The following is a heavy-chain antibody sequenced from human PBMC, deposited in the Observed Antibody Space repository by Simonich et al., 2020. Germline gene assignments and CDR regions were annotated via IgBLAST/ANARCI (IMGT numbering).Heavy chain of an antibody. CDR1: GYTFTGYY. CDR2: INPNSGGT. D-gene: IGHD2-2*01. V-gene: IGHV1-2*02. CDR3: ARDPVVPAAIRNAFDI. Sequence: QVQLVQSGAEVKKPGASVKVSCKASGYTFTGYYMHWVRQAPGQGLEWMGCINPNSGGTNYAQKLQGRVTMTRDTSISTAYMELSRLRSDDTAVYYCARDPVVPAAIRNAFDIWGQGTMVTVSS. J-gene: IGHJ3*02.